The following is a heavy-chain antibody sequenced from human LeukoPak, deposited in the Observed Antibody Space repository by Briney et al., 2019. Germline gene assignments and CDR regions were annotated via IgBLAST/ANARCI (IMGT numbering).Heavy chain of an antibody. Sequence: SETLSLTCTVSGGSISSYYWSWIRQPPGKGLEWIGYIYTSGSTNYNPSLKSRVTISVDTSKNQFSLKLSSVTAADTTVYYCARHYSAGITIFGGGFDPWGQGTLVTVSS. D-gene: IGHD3-3*01. V-gene: IGHV4-4*09. CDR2: IYTSGST. J-gene: IGHJ5*02. CDR1: GGSISSYY. CDR3: ARHYSAGITIFGGGFDP.